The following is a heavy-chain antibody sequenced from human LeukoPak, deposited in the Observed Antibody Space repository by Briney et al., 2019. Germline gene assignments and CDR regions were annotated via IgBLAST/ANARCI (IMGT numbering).Heavy chain of an antibody. CDR2: INPNSGGA. J-gene: IGHJ5*02. D-gene: IGHD2-2*01. Sequence: AASVKVSCKASGYTFTGYYMHWVRQAPGQGLEWMGWINPNSGGANYAQKFQGRVTMTRDTSISTAYMELSRLRSDDTAVYYCASGYYSSTSCSPFDPWGQGTLVTVSS. V-gene: IGHV1-2*02. CDR1: GYTFTGYY. CDR3: ASGYYSSTSCSPFDP.